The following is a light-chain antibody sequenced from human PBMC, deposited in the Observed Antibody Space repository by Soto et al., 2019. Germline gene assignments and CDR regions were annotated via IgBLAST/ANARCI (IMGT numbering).Light chain of an antibody. Sequence: QSVLTQPPSASGTPGQRVTISCSGGSSNIGSNTVNWYQQLPGTAPKLLIYSDSQRPSGVPDRFSASKSGTSAFLAISGLQSEDEADYYCSTWAASLNGWVFGGGTKLTVL. CDR1: SSNIGSNT. CDR2: SDS. V-gene: IGLV1-44*01. CDR3: STWAASLNGWV. J-gene: IGLJ3*02.